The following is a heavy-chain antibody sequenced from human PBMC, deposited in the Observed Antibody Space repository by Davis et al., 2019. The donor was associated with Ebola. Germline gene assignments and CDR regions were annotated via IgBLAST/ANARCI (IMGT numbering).Heavy chain of an antibody. V-gene: IGHV3-9*01. J-gene: IGHJ6*02. CDR2: ISWNSGSI. D-gene: IGHD5-18*01. CDR1: GFTFSSYS. CDR3: VKEGLDTVMAPAGLDV. Sequence: SLKISCAASGFTFSSYSMNWVRQAPGKGLEWVSGISWNSGSIGYADSVKGRFTISRDNAKNSLYLQMNSLRAEDTALYYCVKEGLDTVMAPAGLDVWGQGTTVTVSS.